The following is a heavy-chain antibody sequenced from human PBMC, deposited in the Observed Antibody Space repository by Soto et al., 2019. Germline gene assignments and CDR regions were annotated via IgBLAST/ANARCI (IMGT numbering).Heavy chain of an antibody. Sequence: PGGSLRLSCAASGFTFSSYAMHWVRQAPGKGLEWVAVISYDGSNKYYADSVKGRLTISRDNSKNTVYLQMNGLRAEDTAVYYCARDGPHIAAAGAFDLWGQGTMVTVSS. CDR3: ARDGPHIAAAGAFDL. CDR1: GFTFSSYA. CDR2: ISYDGSNK. V-gene: IGHV3-30*14. J-gene: IGHJ3*01. D-gene: IGHD6-13*01.